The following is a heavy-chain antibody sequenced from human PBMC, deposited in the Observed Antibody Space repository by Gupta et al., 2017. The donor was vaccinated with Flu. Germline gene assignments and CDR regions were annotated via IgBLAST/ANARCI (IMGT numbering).Heavy chain of an antibody. CDR2: ISGSGGST. CDR3: AKEGIVGALRGYYYYYMDV. J-gene: IGHJ6*03. V-gene: IGHV3-23*01. Sequence: GLEWVSAISGSGGSTYYADSVKGRFTISRDNSKNTLYLQMNSLRAEDTAVYYCAKEGIVGALRGYYYYYMDVWGKGTTVTVSS. D-gene: IGHD1-26*01.